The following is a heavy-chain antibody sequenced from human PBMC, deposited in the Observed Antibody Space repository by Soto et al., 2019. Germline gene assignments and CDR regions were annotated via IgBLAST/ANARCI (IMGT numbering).Heavy chain of an antibody. CDR3: AKVFWSENGAFDI. Sequence: SVKVSCKASGGTFSSYRINWVRQAPGQGLEWVGGIVPIYRTADYAQKFQGRVTITADESARTAYLEVRSLKSQDTAVYYCAKVFWSENGAFDIWGQGTMVTVSS. CDR2: IVPIYRTA. J-gene: IGHJ3*02. D-gene: IGHD2-8*01. V-gene: IGHV1-69*13. CDR1: GGTFSSYR.